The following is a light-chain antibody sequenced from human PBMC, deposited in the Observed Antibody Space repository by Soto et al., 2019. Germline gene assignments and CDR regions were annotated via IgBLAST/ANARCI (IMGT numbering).Light chain of an antibody. CDR1: SGSVSTSYY. CDR2: GTN. CDR3: VLYMGSGISV. V-gene: IGLV8-61*01. Sequence: QTVVTQEPSFSVSPGGTVTLTCGLSSGSVSTSYYPSWYQQTPGQPPRTLIYGTNSRSSGVPDRFSGSILGNKAAFTITGAQADDESDYYCVLYMGSGISVFGGGTKVTVL. J-gene: IGLJ3*02.